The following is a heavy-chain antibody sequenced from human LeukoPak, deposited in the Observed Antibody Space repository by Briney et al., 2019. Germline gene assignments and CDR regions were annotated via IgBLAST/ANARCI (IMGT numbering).Heavy chain of an antibody. Sequence: GASVKVSCKASGYTFTSYGISWVRQAPGQGLEWMGWISAYNGNTIYAQKLQGRVTMTTDTSTSTAYMELRSLRSDDTAVYYCARGRPGSVRAPTNYWCQGTLVTVSS. CDR3: ARGRPGSVRAPTNY. D-gene: IGHD1-14*01. CDR1: GYTFTSYG. V-gene: IGHV1-18*01. J-gene: IGHJ4*02. CDR2: ISAYNGNT.